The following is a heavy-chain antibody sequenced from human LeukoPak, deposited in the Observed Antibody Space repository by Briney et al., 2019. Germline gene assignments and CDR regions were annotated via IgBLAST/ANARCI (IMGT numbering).Heavy chain of an antibody. D-gene: IGHD4-17*01. V-gene: IGHV1-18*01. J-gene: IGHJ3*02. CDR3: ARENDYGDYGAFDI. Sequence: ASVKVSCKVSGHTFSSYGISWVRQAPGQGLEWMGWISAYTNYAQKFQGRVTITADKSTSTAYMELSSLRSEDTAVYYCARENDYGDYGAFDIWGQGTMVTVSS. CDR1: GHTFSSYG. CDR2: ISAYT.